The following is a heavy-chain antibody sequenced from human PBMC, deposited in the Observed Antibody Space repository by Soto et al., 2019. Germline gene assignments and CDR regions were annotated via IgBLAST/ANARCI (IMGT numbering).Heavy chain of an antibody. CDR2: IDWDDGK. D-gene: IGHD6-13*01. CDR1: GFSLSTSGMC. Sequence: SGPTLVNPTQTLTLTCTFSGFSLSTSGMCVSWIRQPPGKALEWLALIDWDDGKYYSTSLKTRLTISKDTSKNQVVLTMTNMDPVDTATYYCARIRYSSSWYFLDYWGQGTLVTVSS. J-gene: IGHJ4*02. CDR3: ARIRYSSSWYFLDY. V-gene: IGHV2-70*01.